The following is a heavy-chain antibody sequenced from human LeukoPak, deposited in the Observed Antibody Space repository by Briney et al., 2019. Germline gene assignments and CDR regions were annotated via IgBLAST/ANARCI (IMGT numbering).Heavy chain of an antibody. V-gene: IGHV1-46*01. CDR3: ARDNSVGDNAWWFDP. J-gene: IGHJ5*02. CDR1: GYTFTGYY. CDR2: INPTGGST. Sequence: ASVKVSCKASGYTFTGYYMHWVRQAPGQGLEWMGLINPTGGSTGYAQKLQGRVTMTRDMSTSTDYMELSSLRSEDTAIYYCARDNSVGDNAWWFDPWGQGTLVTVSS. D-gene: IGHD1-26*01.